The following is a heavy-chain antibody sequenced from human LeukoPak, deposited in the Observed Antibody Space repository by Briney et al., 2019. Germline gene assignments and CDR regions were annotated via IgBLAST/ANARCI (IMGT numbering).Heavy chain of an antibody. J-gene: IGHJ4*02. V-gene: IGHV3-23*01. D-gene: IGHD6-19*01. CDR3: AKDRRDSGWSPFAY. Sequence: GGSLRLSCAASLFTFSRYGISAVRQAPGKGLEWVSGSCGSGGSTYSADSVKGRFNISRDNSRNTLYLQMNSLSAEDTAVYYCAKDRRDSGWSPFAYWGQGTLVTVSS. CDR1: LFTFSRYG. CDR2: SCGSGGST.